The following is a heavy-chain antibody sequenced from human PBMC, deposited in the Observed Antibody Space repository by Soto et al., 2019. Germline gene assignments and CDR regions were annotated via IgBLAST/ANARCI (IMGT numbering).Heavy chain of an antibody. CDR3: AREPWAADY. V-gene: IGHV4-59*01. Sequence: PSETLSLTCTVSGGSISSYYWSWIRQPPGKGLEWIGYIYYSGSTNYNPSLKSRVTISVDTSKNQFSLKMSCVTAADTAVYYCAREPWAADYWGQGTLVTVSS. D-gene: IGHD3-16*01. J-gene: IGHJ4*02. CDR1: GGSISSYY. CDR2: IYYSGST.